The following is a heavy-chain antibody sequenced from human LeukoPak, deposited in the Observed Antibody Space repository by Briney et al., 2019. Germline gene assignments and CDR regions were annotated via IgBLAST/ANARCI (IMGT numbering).Heavy chain of an antibody. J-gene: IGHJ3*02. V-gene: IGHV3-74*01. Sequence: GQSLRPSCAAAGLIFSSYWMHWVRHAPGEGLGWVSRINSIVSSTIYANSVTGRFTTHRDNPKNTLYLQRTRLRAKHTAVNDCARDNRYGGGTGWFDIWGQETMVTVSS. CDR1: GLIFSSYW. CDR3: ARDNRYGGGTGWFDI. D-gene: IGHD3-16*02. CDR2: INSIVSST.